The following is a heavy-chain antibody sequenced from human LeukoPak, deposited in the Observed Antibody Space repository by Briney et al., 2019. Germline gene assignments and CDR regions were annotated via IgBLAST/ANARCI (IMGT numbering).Heavy chain of an antibody. CDR3: AKGLELLWFGELFRDYYYYMDV. D-gene: IGHD3-10*01. CDR1: GFTFSSYW. J-gene: IGHJ6*03. Sequence: GGSLRLSCAASGFTFSSYWMHWVRQAPGKGLVWVSRINSDGSSTSYADSVKGRFTISRDNAKNTLYLQMNSLRAEDTAVYYCAKGLELLWFGELFRDYYYYMDVWGKGTTVTISS. V-gene: IGHV3-74*01. CDR2: INSDGSST.